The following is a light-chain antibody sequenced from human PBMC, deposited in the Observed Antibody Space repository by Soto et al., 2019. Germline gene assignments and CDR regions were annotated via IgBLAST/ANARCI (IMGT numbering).Light chain of an antibody. CDR1: QSVTIN. V-gene: IGKV3-15*01. J-gene: IGKJ5*01. Sequence: EIVLTQSPATLSLSPGERATLSCRASQSVTINLAWYQQKPGQAPRLLIYGASTRATGIPAGFSGGGSGTDFTLTISSLQTVDSAVYYCQQYSRWPITFGQGTRLEIK. CDR2: GAS. CDR3: QQYSRWPIT.